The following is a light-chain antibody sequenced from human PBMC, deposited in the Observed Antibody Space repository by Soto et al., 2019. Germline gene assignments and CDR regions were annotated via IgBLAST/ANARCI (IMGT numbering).Light chain of an antibody. CDR1: QSVSSNY. J-gene: IGKJ5*01. CDR3: QQRRSWQVT. V-gene: IGKV3D-20*02. Sequence: ESVLTQSPGPLSLAPGERAKLSWRASQSVSSNYLAWYQQKPGQAPRLLIYDTSSRASDIPDRFSGSGSGTDFTLTISSLEPEDFAVYYCQQRRSWQVTFGQGTRLEIK. CDR2: DTS.